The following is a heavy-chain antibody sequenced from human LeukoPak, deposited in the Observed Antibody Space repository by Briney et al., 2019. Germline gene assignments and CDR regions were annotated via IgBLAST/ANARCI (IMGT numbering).Heavy chain of an antibody. V-gene: IGHV3-23*01. J-gene: IGHJ3*02. CDR3: AKGSLVVRYFDSSHDAHDI. CDR2: NSRSGGST. D-gene: IGHD3-9*01. CDR1: GFTFNTYA. Sequence: GGSLRLSCVASGFTFNTYAMTWVRQAPGKGLEWVSANSRSGGSTYYADSVKGRFLISRDNSKNTLYLQMNSLRAEDTALYFCAKGSLVVRYFDSSHDAHDIWGQGTMVLVSS.